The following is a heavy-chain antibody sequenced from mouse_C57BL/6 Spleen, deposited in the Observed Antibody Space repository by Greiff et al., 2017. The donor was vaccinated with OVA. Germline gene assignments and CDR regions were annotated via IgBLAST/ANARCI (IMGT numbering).Heavy chain of an antibody. CDR2: IYPSDSET. CDR3: ARRGDYGNSYYYAMDY. CDR1: GYTFTSYW. D-gene: IGHD2-1*01. V-gene: IGHV1-61*01. Sequence: VQLQQPGAELVRPGSSVKLSCKASGYTFTSYWMDWVKQRPGQGLEWIGNIYPSDSETHYNQKFKDKATLTVDKSSSTAYMQLSSLTSEDSAVYYCARRGDYGNSYYYAMDYWGQGTSVTVSS. J-gene: IGHJ4*01.